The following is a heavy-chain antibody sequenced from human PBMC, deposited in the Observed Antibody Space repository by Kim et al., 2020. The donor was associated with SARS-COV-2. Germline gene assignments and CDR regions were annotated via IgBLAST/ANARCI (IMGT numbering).Heavy chain of an antibody. Sequence: SETLSLTCTVSGGSISSYYWSWIRQPAGKGLEWIGRIYTSGSTNYNPSLKSRVTMSVDTSKNQFSLKLSSVTAADTAVYYCASNYYDSSGPNWFDPWGQGTLVTVSS. D-gene: IGHD3-22*01. J-gene: IGHJ5*02. V-gene: IGHV4-4*07. CDR2: IYTSGST. CDR1: GGSISSYY. CDR3: ASNYYDSSGPNWFDP.